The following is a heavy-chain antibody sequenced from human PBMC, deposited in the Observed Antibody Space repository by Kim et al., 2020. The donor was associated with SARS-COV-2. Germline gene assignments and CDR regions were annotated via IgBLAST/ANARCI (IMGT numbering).Heavy chain of an antibody. CDR3: ARDYFSDLNAFDI. V-gene: IGHV3-53*01. D-gene: IGHD3-10*01. Sequence: YADSVKGRFTISRDNSKNTLYHQMNSLRAEDTAVYYCARDYFSDLNAFDIWGQGTMVTVSS. J-gene: IGHJ3*02.